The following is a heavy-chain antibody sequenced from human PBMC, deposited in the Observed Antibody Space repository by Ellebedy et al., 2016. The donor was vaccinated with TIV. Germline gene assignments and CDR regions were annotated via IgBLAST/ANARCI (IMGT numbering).Heavy chain of an antibody. CDR3: AKTHMWIVELFFPNWFDP. Sequence: PGGSLRLSCADSGSTFSSYAMSWVRQAPGKGLEWVSGITNSGATTYYADSVKGRFTISRDNSKNILYLQMNSLRAEDTAVYHCAKTHMWIVELFFPNWFDPWGQGTLVTVSS. CDR1: GSTFSSYA. D-gene: IGHD1-26*01. CDR2: ITNSGATT. J-gene: IGHJ5*02. V-gene: IGHV3-23*01.